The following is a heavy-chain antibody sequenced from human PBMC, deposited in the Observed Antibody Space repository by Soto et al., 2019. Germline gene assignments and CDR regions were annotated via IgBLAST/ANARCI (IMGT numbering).Heavy chain of an antibody. CDR3: ARGGHCTNGVCSALDY. D-gene: IGHD2-8*01. Sequence: SETLSLTCTVSGGSISTYGWNWIRQPPGKGLEWIGYIYYGGSANYNPSLKSRVTISVDTSKKQFSLKLSSVTAADTAVYYCARGGHCTNGVCSALDYWGQGTLVTVSS. V-gene: IGHV4-59*01. CDR1: GGSISTYG. CDR2: IYYGGSA. J-gene: IGHJ4*02.